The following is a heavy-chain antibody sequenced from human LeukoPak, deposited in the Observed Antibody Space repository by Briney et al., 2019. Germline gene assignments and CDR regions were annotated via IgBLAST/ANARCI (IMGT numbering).Heavy chain of an antibody. CDR1: GFTFSSYA. D-gene: IGHD2-2*01. Sequence: GGSLRLSCAASGFTFSSYAMSWVRQAPGKGLEWVSAISGSGGSTYYADSVKGRFTISRDNSKNTLYLQMNSLRAEDTAVYYCAKGAGCSSTSCYSSVASSRKRTYYMDVWGKGTTVTVSS. V-gene: IGHV3-23*01. CDR2: ISGSGGST. J-gene: IGHJ6*03. CDR3: AKGAGCSSTSCYSSVASSRKRTYYMDV.